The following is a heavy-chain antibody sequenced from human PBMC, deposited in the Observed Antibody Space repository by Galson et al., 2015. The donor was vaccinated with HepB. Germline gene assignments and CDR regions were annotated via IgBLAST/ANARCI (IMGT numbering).Heavy chain of an antibody. Sequence: SVKVSCKASGYTFTNYGISWVRQAPGQGLEWMGWISPYNGDTNYAQKLQGRVTMTTDTSTYTAYMELRSLTSDDTAVYYCARGTNMHSSGWVGWDYWGQGTLVTVSS. D-gene: IGHD6-19*01. V-gene: IGHV1-18*01. J-gene: IGHJ4*02. CDR1: GYTFTNYG. CDR3: ARGTNMHSSGWVGWDY. CDR2: ISPYNGDT.